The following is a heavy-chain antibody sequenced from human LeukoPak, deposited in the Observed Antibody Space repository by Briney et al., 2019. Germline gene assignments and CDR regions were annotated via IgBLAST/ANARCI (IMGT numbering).Heavy chain of an antibody. CDR2: INHSGST. J-gene: IGHJ4*02. V-gene: IGHV4-39*07. CDR1: GASISSESYY. Sequence: SETLSLTCTVAGASISSESYYWGWIRQPPGKGLEWIGEINHSGSTNYNPSLKSRVTISVDTSKNQFSLKLSSVTAADTAVYYCARALWDYGDYVSVYWGQGTLVTVSS. CDR3: ARALWDYGDYVSVY. D-gene: IGHD4-17*01.